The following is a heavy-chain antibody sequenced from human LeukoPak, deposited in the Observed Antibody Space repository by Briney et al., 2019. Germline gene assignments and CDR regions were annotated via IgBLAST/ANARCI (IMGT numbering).Heavy chain of an antibody. CDR3: AKSDSSGYYFPRWSY. CDR2: ISWNSGTK. J-gene: IGHJ4*02. CDR1: GFTFDDYG. D-gene: IGHD3-22*01. V-gene: IGHV3-9*01. Sequence: GGSLRLSCAASGFTFDDYGMHWVRQAPGKGLEWVSGISWNSGTKGYADSVKGRFTIFRDNAKNSLYLQMNSLRAEDTALYFCAKSDSSGYYFPRWSYWGQGILVTVSS.